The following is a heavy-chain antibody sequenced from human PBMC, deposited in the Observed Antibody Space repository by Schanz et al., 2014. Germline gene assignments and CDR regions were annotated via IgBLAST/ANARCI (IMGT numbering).Heavy chain of an antibody. CDR1: GYTFTDYG. Sequence: QVQLVQSGGEMKKPGASVKVSCKASGYTFTDYGLSWVRQAPGQGLEWLGWISTSNGNTNYIQKLQGRVTMTTDTSTSTAYMELRSLRSDDTAVYYCARVQDDILTGSEYYYGMDVWGQGTTXTVSS. CDR2: ISTSNGNT. J-gene: IGHJ6*02. CDR3: ARVQDDILTGSEYYYGMDV. D-gene: IGHD3-9*01. V-gene: IGHV1-18*01.